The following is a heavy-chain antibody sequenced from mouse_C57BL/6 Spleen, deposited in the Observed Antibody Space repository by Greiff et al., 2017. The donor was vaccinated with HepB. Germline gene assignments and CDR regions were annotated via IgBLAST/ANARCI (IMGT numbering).Heavy chain of an antibody. CDR2: IHPNSGST. CDR3: ARGGDSNYVGFAY. Sequence: QVQLKQPGAELVKPGASVKLSCKASGYTFTSYWMHWVKQRPGQGLEWIGMIHPNSGSTNYNEKFKSKATLTVDKSSSTAYMQLSSLTSEDSAVYYCARGGDSNYVGFAYWGQGTLVTVSA. CDR1: GYTFTSYW. V-gene: IGHV1-64*01. D-gene: IGHD2-5*01. J-gene: IGHJ3*01.